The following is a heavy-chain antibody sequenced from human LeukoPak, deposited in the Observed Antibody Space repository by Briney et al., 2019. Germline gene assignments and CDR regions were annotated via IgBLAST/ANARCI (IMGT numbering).Heavy chain of an antibody. CDR1: GGSISSSSYY. Sequence: PSETLSLTCTVSGGSISSSSYYWGWIRRPPGKGLEWIGSIYYSGSTYYNPSLKSRVTISVDTSKNQFSLKLSSVTAADTAVYYCARQDYYDREDWGQGTLVTVSS. D-gene: IGHD3-22*01. CDR3: ARQDYYDRED. CDR2: IYYSGST. V-gene: IGHV4-39*01. J-gene: IGHJ4*02.